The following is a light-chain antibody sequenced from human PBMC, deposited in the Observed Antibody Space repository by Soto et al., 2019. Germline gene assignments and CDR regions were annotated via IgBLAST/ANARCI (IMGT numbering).Light chain of an antibody. CDR1: SSNIENNY. CDR3: GAWDSDLSAGV. J-gene: IGLJ3*02. V-gene: IGLV1-51*02. CDR2: ENN. Sequence: QSVLTQPPSVSAAPGQTVTISCSGSSSNIENNYVSWYQQLPGTAPKLLIYENNKRPSEIPDRFSGSKSGTSATLGITGLQTGDEADYYCGAWDSDLSAGVFGGGTKVTVL.